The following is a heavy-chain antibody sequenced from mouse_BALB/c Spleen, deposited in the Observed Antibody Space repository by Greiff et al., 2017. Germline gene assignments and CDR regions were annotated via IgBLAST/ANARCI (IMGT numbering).Heavy chain of an antibody. CDR1: GFTFSSYT. CDR2: ISNGGGST. J-gene: IGHJ1*01. CDR3: ARQTLYFDV. Sequence: EVKLVESGGGLVQPGGSLKLSCAASGFTFSSYTMSWVRQTPEKRLEWVAYISNGGGSTYYPDTVKGRFTISRDNAKNTLYLQMSSLKSEDTAMYYCARQTLYFDVWGAGTTVTVSS. V-gene: IGHV5-12-2*01.